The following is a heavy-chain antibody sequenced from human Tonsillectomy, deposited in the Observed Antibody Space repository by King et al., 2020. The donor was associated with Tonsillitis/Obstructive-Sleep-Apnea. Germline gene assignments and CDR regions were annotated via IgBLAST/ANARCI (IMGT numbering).Heavy chain of an antibody. CDR1: GFSFTKGW. CDR2: IKSKNDGGTT. CDR3: TTDGGIGPRPIFDI. D-gene: IGHD3-3*01. V-gene: IGHV3-15*01. J-gene: IGHJ3*02. Sequence: VQLVESGGGLVKTGGSLRLSCGASGFSFTKGWMSWVRQAPGKGLEWVGRIKSKNDGGTTDYAAPVKDRFTISRDDSKNTLYLQMNSLNTEDTALYYCTTDGGIGPRPIFDIWGQGTMVTVSS.